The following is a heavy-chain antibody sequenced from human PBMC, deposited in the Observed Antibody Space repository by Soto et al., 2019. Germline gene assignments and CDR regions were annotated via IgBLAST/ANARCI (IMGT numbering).Heavy chain of an antibody. D-gene: IGHD5-18*01. J-gene: IGHJ4*01. V-gene: IGHV3-30-3*01. CDR1: GVTLSNSA. Sequence: XGSLILSCIASGVTLSNSAMHWVRLAPGRGLECVAAISYDGSNKYYADSVKGRFTISRDNSKNTLYLQMNSLRAEDTAVYYCARVRGYSDGNFFDYWGQGSLVNVSS. CDR3: ARVRGYSDGNFFDY. CDR2: ISYDGSNK.